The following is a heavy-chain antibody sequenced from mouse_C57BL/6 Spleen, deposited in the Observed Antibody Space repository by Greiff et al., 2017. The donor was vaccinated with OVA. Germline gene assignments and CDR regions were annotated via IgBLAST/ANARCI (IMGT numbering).Heavy chain of an antibody. CDR3: ARRRVGYFDY. D-gene: IGHD1-1*02. CDR1: GYTFTSYW. Sequence: VQLQQSGAELVRPGSSVKLSCKASGYTFTSYWMDWVKQRPGQGLEWIGNIYPSDSETHYNQKFKDKATLTVDKSSSTAYMQLSSLTSEDSAVYYCARRRVGYFDYWGQGTTLTVSS. J-gene: IGHJ2*01. V-gene: IGHV1-61*01. CDR2: IYPSDSET.